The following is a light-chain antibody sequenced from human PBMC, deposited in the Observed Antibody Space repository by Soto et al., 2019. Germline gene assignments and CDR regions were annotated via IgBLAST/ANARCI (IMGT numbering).Light chain of an antibody. CDR1: SSDVGGYNY. Sequence: QSALTQPGSVSGSPGQAITISGTGTSSDVGGYNYVSWYQQHPGKAPKLMIYDVSNRPSGVSNRFSGSKSGNTASLTISGLQAEDEADYYCSSYTSSSTLHVFGTGTKLTVL. V-gene: IGLV2-14*01. CDR2: DVS. CDR3: SSYTSSSTLHV. J-gene: IGLJ1*01.